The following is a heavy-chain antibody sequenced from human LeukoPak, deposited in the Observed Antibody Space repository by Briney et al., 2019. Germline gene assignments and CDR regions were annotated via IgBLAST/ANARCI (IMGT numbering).Heavy chain of an antibody. V-gene: IGHV4-30-4*08. Sequence: PSETLSLTCTVSGGSISSGDYYWSWIRQPPGKGLEWIGYIYYSGTTYYNPSLRSRTSISPDTSKNHFSLRLTSVTAADTAVYYCARASPATVSFDIWGQGKLVTVSS. D-gene: IGHD2-15*01. CDR3: ARASPATVSFDI. CDR1: GGSISSGDYY. J-gene: IGHJ3*02. CDR2: IYYSGTT.